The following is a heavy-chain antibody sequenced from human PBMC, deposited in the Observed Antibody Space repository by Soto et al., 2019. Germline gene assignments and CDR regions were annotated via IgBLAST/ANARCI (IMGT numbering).Heavy chain of an antibody. CDR3: AKEGYRNYEIS. CDR2: ISYDGSNK. V-gene: IGHV3-30*18. J-gene: IGHJ4*02. D-gene: IGHD4-4*01. CDR1: GFTFSSYG. Sequence: QVQLVESGGGVVQPGRSLRLSCAASGFTFSSYGMHWVRQAPGKGLEWVAVISYDGSNKYYADSVKGRFTVSRDNSKNTLYLQINSLRAEDTAVYYCAKEGYRNYEISWGQGTLDTVSS.